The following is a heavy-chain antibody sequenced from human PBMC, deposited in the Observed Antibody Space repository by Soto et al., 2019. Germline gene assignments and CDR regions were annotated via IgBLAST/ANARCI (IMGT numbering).Heavy chain of an antibody. Sequence: VSVQVSCKASGYTFTSYGISWARQAPGQGLEWMGWISGYNGKTNYAQKVQDRVTMTTDTSTSTVYMELRNLSSDATAVYSLAREGAVPYTNTGMDVRGQGTTVTVS. V-gene: IGHV1-18*01. CDR2: ISGYNGKT. J-gene: IGHJ6*02. CDR3: AREGAVPYTNTGMDV. D-gene: IGHD3-16*01. CDR1: GYTFTSYG.